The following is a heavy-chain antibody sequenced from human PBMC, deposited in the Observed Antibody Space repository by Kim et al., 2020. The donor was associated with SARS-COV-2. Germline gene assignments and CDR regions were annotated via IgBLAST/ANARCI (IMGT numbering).Heavy chain of an antibody. CDR2: IYSGGST. CDR3: ARQRWRQGWFDP. J-gene: IGHJ5*02. CDR1: GFTVSSNF. V-gene: IGHV3-53*01. D-gene: IGHD6-13*01. Sequence: GGSLRLSCAASGFTVSSNFMSWVRQAPGKGLEWVSVIYSGGSTYYADSVKGRFTISRDNSKNTLYLQMNSLRAEDTAVYYCARQRWRQGWFDPWGQGTLVTVSS.